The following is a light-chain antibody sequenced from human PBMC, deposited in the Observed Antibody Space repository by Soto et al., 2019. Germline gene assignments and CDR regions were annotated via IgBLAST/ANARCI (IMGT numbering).Light chain of an antibody. J-gene: IGLJ3*02. Sequence: QPVLTQPSSASASLGSSVKLTCTLSSGHSSFIIAWHQQQPGKAPRFLMKLEGDGSYDKGSGVPDRFSGSSSGADHYLTISNLQFEDEADYYCETWDDNTWVFGGGTKLTVL. V-gene: IGLV4-60*02. CDR2: LEGDGSY. CDR3: ETWDDNTWV. CDR1: SGHSSFI.